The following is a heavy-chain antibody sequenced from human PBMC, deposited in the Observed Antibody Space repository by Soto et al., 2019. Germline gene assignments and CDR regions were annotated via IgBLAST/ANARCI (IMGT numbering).Heavy chain of an antibody. CDR1: GGTFSSYA. CDR2: IIPIFGTA. V-gene: IGHV1-69*01. D-gene: IGHD3-10*01. CDR3: ARGPLLPGHFDY. Sequence: QVQLVQSGAEVKKPGSSVKVSCKASGGTFSSYAISWVRQAPGQGLEWMGGIIPIFGTANYAQKFQGRVTIPADESTSPAYMELSSLRSEDTAVYSCARGPLLPGHFDYWGQGTLVTVSS. J-gene: IGHJ4*02.